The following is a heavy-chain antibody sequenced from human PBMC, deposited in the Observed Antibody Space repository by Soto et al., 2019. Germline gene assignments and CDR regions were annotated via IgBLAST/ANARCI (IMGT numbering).Heavy chain of an antibody. Sequence: ASVKVSCKASGYTFTSYDINWVRQATGQGLEWMGWMNPNSGNTGYAQKFQGRVTMTRNTSISTAYMELSSLRSEDTAVYYCARSGSTSLYYDGMDVGGQGTTVTASS. CDR1: GYTFTSYD. CDR2: MNPNSGNT. J-gene: IGHJ6*02. D-gene: IGHD2-2*01. CDR3: ARSGSTSLYYDGMDV. V-gene: IGHV1-8*01.